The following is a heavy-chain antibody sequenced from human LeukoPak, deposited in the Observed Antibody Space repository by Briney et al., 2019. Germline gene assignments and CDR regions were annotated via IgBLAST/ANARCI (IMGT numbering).Heavy chain of an antibody. D-gene: IGHD3-10*01. CDR2: ISSSSTTI. CDR3: ARTRWGVSLYYFDY. J-gene: IGHJ4*02. V-gene: IGHV3-48*04. CDR1: GFTFSSYS. Sequence: GGSLRLSCAASGFTFSSYSMMWVRQAPGKGLEWVSYISSSSTTIHYADSVKGRFTISRDNAKNSLYLQMNSLRAEDTALYYCARTRWGVSLYYFDYWGQGTLVTVSS.